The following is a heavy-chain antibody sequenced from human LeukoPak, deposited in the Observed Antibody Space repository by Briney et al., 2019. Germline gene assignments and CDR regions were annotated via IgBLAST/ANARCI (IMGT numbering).Heavy chain of an antibody. CDR2: IYSGGST. CDR1: GFTFNRYS. Sequence: PGGSLRLSCAASGFTFNRYSMSWVRQAPGKGLEWVSVIYSGGSTYYADSVKGRFTISRDNSKNTLYLQMNSLRAEDTAVYYCARGSPVTLFDYWGQGTLVTVSS. D-gene: IGHD4-17*01. CDR3: ARGSPVTLFDY. J-gene: IGHJ4*02. V-gene: IGHV3-66*01.